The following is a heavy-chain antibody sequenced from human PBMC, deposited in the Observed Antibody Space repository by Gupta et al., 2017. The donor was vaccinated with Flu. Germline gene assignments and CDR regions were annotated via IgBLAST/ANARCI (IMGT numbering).Heavy chain of an antibody. CDR1: GFAFPAAW. CDR2: IKSNSDGGTI. D-gene: IGHD1-1*01. CDR3: TTSVNETAGAFDL. J-gene: IGHJ3*01. Sequence: EVQLVESGGGLVKPGGSLRISCAASGFAFPAAWVTWVRQAPEKGLEWVGHIKSNSDGGTIDYAGPVKGRFTISRDDSKNTLYLQMNSLIIEDTALYFCTTSVNETAGAFDLWGRGTMVTVSS. V-gene: IGHV3-15*01.